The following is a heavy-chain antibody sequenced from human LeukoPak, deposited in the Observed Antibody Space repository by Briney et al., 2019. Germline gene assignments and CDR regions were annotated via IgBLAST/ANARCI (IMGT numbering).Heavy chain of an antibody. J-gene: IGHJ6*03. Sequence: DSVKGRFTISRDNSKNTLYLQMNSLGAEDTAVYYCAKNVREADWYYYYMDVWGKGTTVTVSS. CDR3: AKNVREADWYYYYMDV. D-gene: IGHD3-9*01. V-gene: IGHV3-23*01.